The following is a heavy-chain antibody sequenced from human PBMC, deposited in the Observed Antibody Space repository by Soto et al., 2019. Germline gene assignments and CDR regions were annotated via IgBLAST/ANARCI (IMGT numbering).Heavy chain of an antibody. CDR1: GGSISSGGYS. Sequence: KASETLSLTCAVSGGSISSGGYSWSWIRQPPGKGLEWIGYIYHSGSTYYNPSLKSRVTISVDRSKNQFSLKLSSVTAADTAVYYCARERGSGYDRTYYFDYWGQGTLVTVSS. V-gene: IGHV4-30-2*01. D-gene: IGHD5-12*01. J-gene: IGHJ4*02. CDR2: IYHSGST. CDR3: ARERGSGYDRTYYFDY.